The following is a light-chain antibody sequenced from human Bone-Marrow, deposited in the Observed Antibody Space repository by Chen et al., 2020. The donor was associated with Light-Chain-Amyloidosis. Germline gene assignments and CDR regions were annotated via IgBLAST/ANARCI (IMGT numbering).Light chain of an antibody. J-gene: IGKJ1*01. Sequence: DIQVTQSPSAMSASVGDRVTITCRASQGIDNYLAWFQQKPDKVPKRLIYAASSLDRGVPSRFSGSGSGTEFILTISSLQPADFATYYCLQYNTYPPAFGQGTKVEIK. V-gene: IGKV1-17*03. CDR3: LQYNTYPPA. CDR1: QGIDNY. CDR2: AAS.